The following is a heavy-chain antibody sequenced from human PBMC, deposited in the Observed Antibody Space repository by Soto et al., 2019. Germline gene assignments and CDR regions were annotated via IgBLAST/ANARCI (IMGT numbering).Heavy chain of an antibody. J-gene: IGHJ4*02. CDR3: TTERSVLLWFGELFDYLAGDY. Sequence: GGSLRLSCAASGFTFSNAWMSWVRQAPGKGLEWVGRIKSKTDGGTTDYAAPVKGRFTISRDDSKNTLYLQMNSLKTEDTAVYYCTTERSVLLWFGELFDYLAGDYWGQGTLVTVSS. D-gene: IGHD3-10*01. V-gene: IGHV3-15*01. CDR1: GFTFSNAW. CDR2: IKSKTDGGTT.